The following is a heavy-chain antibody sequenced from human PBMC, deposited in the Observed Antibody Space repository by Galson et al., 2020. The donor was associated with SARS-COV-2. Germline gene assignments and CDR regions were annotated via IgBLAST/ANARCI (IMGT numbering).Heavy chain of an antibody. CDR1: GFTFDDYG. CDR3: AKVYGMATAQDAFDI. V-gene: IGHV3-20*04. Sequence: GGSLRLSCAASGFTFDDYGMSWVRQVPGKGLEWVSAINWTGGSTAYADSVKGRFTISRDNAKNSLSLRINSLRAEDTALYYCAKVYGMATAQDAFDIWGRGTMVTVSS. CDR2: INWTGGST. D-gene: IGHD1-1*01. J-gene: IGHJ3*02.